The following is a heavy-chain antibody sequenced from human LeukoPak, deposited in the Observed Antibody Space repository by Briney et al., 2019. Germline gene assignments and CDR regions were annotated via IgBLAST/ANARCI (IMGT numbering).Heavy chain of an antibody. V-gene: IGHV3-48*01. CDR2: ISSASNTI. CDR1: GFTFSSYS. D-gene: IGHD5-24*01. J-gene: IGHJ4*02. Sequence: PGGSLRLSSAASGFTFSSYSMNWVRQAPGKGLEWVSYISSASNTIYYADSVKVRFTISRDNAKNSLYLQMNSLRAEDTAVYYCARNYAYNHFDYWGQGTLVTVSS. CDR3: ARNYAYNHFDY.